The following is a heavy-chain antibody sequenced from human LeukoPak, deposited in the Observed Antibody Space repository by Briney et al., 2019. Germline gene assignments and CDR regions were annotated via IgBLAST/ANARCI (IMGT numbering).Heavy chain of an antibody. D-gene: IGHD3-9*01. CDR1: GFTFSSYG. CDR3: AREPYYDILTGYYKGGFDY. CDR2: ISGSGGST. J-gene: IGHJ4*02. V-gene: IGHV3-23*01. Sequence: GGSLRLSCAASGFTFSSYGMSWVRQAPGKGLEWVSAISGSGGSTYYADSVKGRFTISRDNSKNTLYLQMNSLRAEDTAVYYCAREPYYDILTGYYKGGFDYWGQGTLVTVSS.